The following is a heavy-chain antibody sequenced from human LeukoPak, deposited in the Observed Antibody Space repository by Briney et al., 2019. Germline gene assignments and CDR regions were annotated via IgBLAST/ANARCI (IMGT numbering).Heavy chain of an antibody. J-gene: IGHJ4*02. Sequence: SETLSLTCAVSGASISGSGYYLGWIRQPPGKGPEWIGNIYYTGSTYYNASLQSRVTISIDMSKNQFSLRLNSVTAADTAMYYCVKSGGYGLIDYWGQGTLVTVSS. CDR3: VKSGGYGLIDY. CDR2: IYYTGST. V-gene: IGHV4-39*01. CDR1: GASISGSGYY. D-gene: IGHD1-26*01.